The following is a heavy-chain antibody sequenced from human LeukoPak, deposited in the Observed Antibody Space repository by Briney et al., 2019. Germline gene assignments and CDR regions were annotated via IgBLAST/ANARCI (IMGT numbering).Heavy chain of an antibody. J-gene: IGHJ4*02. CDR2: IIDSGDNT. V-gene: IGHV3-23*01. D-gene: IGHD6-13*01. CDR3: ARLSSSWYHFDY. Sequence: PGGSLRLSCAASGFTFITYAMSWVRQAPGKGLEWVSAIIDSGDNTYYSDSVKGRFTISRDNSKNTLYLQMNSLRVEDTAVYYCARLSSSWYHFDYWGQGTLVSVSS. CDR1: GFTFITYA.